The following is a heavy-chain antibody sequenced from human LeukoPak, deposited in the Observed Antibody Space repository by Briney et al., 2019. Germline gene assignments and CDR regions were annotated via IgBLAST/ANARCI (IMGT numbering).Heavy chain of an antibody. CDR1: GYTFTSYD. CDR2: MNPNSGNT. J-gene: IGHJ5*02. V-gene: IGHV1-8*01. D-gene: IGHD3-10*01. Sequence: GASVKVSCKASGYTFTSYDINWVRQATGQGLEWMGWMNPNSGNTGYAQKFQGRVTMTRNTSISTAYMELSSLRSEDTAVYYCARGGDGMVLGLNWFDPWGQGTLVTVSS. CDR3: ARGGDGMVLGLNWFDP.